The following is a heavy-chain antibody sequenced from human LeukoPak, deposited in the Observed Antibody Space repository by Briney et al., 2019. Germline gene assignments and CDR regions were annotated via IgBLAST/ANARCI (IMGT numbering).Heavy chain of an antibody. J-gene: IGHJ6*02. CDR1: GGSISSINYY. D-gene: IGHD4-23*01. CDR3: ARHGGHCQDV. Sequence: SETLSLTCTVSGGSISSINYYWGWIRQPPGKGLEWIGNIYYSGSTYYNPSLKSRVTISVDKSKNQFSLNLSSVTAADTAVYYCARHGGHCQDVWGQGTTVTVSS. V-gene: IGHV4-39*07. CDR2: IYYSGST.